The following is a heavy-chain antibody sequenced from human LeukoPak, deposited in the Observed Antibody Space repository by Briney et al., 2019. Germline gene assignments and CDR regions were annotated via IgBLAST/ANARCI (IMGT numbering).Heavy chain of an antibody. CDR1: GFIFDDYG. V-gene: IGHV3-20*04. Sequence: PGGSLRLSCAASGFIFDDYGMSWVRQAPGKGLEWVSGINWNGGSTGYADSVKGRFTISRDNAKNSLYLQMNSLRAEEDTALYYCARDAPTVGVDYWAREPWSPSPQ. J-gene: IGHJ4*02. CDR3: ARDAPTVGVDY. CDR2: INWNGGST.